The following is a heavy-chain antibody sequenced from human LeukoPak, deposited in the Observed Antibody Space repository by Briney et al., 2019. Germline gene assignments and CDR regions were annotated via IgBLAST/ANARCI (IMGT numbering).Heavy chain of an antibody. V-gene: IGHV3-74*01. CDR1: GFTFSTYW. CDR3: AREWAGPGSLFDY. J-gene: IGHJ4*02. Sequence: GGSLSLSCEDSGFTFSTYWMHWVRQAQGKGLVWVSRINRDGGSTNYADSGKGRFTISRDNAKNALYLQMTSLRAEDTALYYCAREWAGPGSLFDYWGQGTLVTVSS. D-gene: IGHD6-13*01. CDR2: INRDGGST.